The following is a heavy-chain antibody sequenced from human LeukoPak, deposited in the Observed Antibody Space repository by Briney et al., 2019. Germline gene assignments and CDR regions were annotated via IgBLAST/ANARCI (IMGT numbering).Heavy chain of an antibody. CDR1: GYTFTGYY. V-gene: IGHV1-69*02. Sequence: GASVKVSCKASGYTFTGYYMHWVRQAPGQGLEWMGRIIPILGIANYAQKFQGRVTITADKSTSTAYMELSSLRSEDTAVYYCARSGYSYGYGGALDYWGQGTLVTVSS. CDR2: IIPILGIA. J-gene: IGHJ4*02. CDR3: ARSGYSYGYGGALDY. D-gene: IGHD5-18*01.